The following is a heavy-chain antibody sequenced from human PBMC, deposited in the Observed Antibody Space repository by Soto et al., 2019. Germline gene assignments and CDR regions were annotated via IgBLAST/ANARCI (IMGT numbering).Heavy chain of an antibody. V-gene: IGHV1-8*01. D-gene: IGHD5-12*01. CDR2: MNPNSGNT. CDR3: ARGVNPRGFEGY. Sequence: ASVKVSCKASGYTFTSYDINWVRQATGQGLEWMGWMNPNSGNTGYAQKFQGRVTMTRSTSISTAYMELSSLRSEDTAVYYCARGVNPRGFEGYWGQGTLVTVSS. J-gene: IGHJ4*02. CDR1: GYTFTSYD.